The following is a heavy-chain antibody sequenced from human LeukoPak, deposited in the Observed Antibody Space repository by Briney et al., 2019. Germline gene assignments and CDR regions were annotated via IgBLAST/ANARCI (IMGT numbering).Heavy chain of an antibody. CDR2: INPNSGGT. J-gene: IGHJ5*02. V-gene: IGHV1-2*06. CDR1: GYTFTGYY. CDR3: ARDGKQLVGYWFDP. D-gene: IGHD6-6*01. Sequence: ASVKVSCKASGYTFTGYYMHWVRQAPGQGLEWMGRINPNSGGTNYAQKFQGRVTMTRDTSISTAYMELSRLRSDDTAVYYFARDGKQLVGYWFDPWGQGSLVTVSS.